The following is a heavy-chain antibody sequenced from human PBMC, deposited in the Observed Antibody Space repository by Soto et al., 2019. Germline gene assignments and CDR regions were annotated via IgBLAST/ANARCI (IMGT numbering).Heavy chain of an antibody. CDR1: GFTFSSYA. Sequence: TGGSLRLSCAASGFTFSSYAMSWVRQAPGKGLEWVSAISGSGGSTYYADSVKGRFTISRDNSKNTLYLQMNSLRAEDTAVYYCAKDLVYYYDSSGYYHPWGQGTLVTVSS. V-gene: IGHV3-23*01. J-gene: IGHJ5*02. CDR3: AKDLVYYYDSSGYYHP. CDR2: ISGSGGST. D-gene: IGHD3-22*01.